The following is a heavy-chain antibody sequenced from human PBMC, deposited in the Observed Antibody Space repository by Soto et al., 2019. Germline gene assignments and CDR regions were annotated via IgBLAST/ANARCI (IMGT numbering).Heavy chain of an antibody. CDR2: IDRATLYT. Sequence: GGSRRLSCAASGFTFSNYYMSWIRQAPGQGLEWVSYIDRATLYTKYSDSVKGRFTISRGNAKKSVFLRMNSLRADDTSVYYCLRAGFDFWSGSYTDASDYWGQGTQVTVSS. CDR3: LRAGFDFWSGSYTDASDY. D-gene: IGHD3-3*01. J-gene: IGHJ4*01. CDR1: GFTFSNYY. V-gene: IGHV3-11*06.